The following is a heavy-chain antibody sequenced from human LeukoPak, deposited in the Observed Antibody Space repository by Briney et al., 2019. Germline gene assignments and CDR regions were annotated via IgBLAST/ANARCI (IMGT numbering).Heavy chain of an antibody. V-gene: IGHV3-30-3*01. D-gene: IGHD3-22*01. CDR3: AESLDGSGYYLSNYYYGMDV. J-gene: IGHJ6*02. Sequence: GGSLRLSCAASGFTFSSYAMHWVRQAPGKGLEWVAVISYDGSNKYYADSVKGRFTVSRDNSKNTLSLQMNSLRAEDTAVYYCAESLDGSGYYLSNYYYGMDVWGQGTTVTVSS. CDR2: ISYDGSNK. CDR1: GFTFSSYA.